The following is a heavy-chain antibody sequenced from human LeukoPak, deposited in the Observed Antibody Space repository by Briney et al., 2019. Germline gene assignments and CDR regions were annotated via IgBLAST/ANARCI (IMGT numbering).Heavy chain of an antibody. CDR2: INPNSGGT. J-gene: IGHJ5*02. V-gene: IGHV1-2*02. Sequence: ASVKVSCKASGYTFTGYYTHWVRQAPGQGLEWMGWINPNSGGTNYAQKFQGRVTMTRDTSISTAYMELSRLRSDDTAVYYCARGSSSANWFDPWGQGTLVTVSS. D-gene: IGHD6-13*01. CDR1: GYTFTGYY. CDR3: ARGSSSANWFDP.